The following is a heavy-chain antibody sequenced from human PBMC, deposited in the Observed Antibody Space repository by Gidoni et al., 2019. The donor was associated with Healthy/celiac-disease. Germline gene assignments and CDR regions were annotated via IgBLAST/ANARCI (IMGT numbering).Heavy chain of an antibody. CDR2: ISYDGSNK. Sequence: QVQLVESGGGVVQPGRSMRLACAASGFTFSSYAMHWVRQAPGKGLGGVAVISYDGSNKYYADSVKGRFTISRDNSKNTLYLQMNSLRAEDTAVYYCARDPAYVQYYDILTGSYYGMDVWGQGTTVTVSS. V-gene: IGHV3-30-3*01. CDR3: ARDPAYVQYYDILTGSYYGMDV. D-gene: IGHD3-9*01. J-gene: IGHJ6*02. CDR1: GFTFSSYA.